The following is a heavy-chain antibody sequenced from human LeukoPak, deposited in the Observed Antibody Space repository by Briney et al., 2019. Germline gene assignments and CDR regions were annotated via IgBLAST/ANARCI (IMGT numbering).Heavy chain of an antibody. CDR3: AGHDYYGSGSYR. Sequence: KPSETLSLTRTVSGGSISSYQWSWIRLPPGKGLEWIGYMYYSGSTKYNPSLKSRVTISGDTSKNQFSLKLISVTAADVAVYYCAGHDYYGSGSYRWGQGTLVTVSS. D-gene: IGHD3-10*01. V-gene: IGHV4-59*08. CDR1: GGSISSYQ. J-gene: IGHJ5*02. CDR2: MYYSGST.